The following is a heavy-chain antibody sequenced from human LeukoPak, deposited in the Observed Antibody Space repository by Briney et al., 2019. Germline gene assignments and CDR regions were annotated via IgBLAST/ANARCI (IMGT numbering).Heavy chain of an antibody. V-gene: IGHV1-2*02. CDR2: INPNSGGT. J-gene: IGHJ4*02. D-gene: IGHD3-10*01. CDR1: GYTFTGYY. CDR3: ARDRGVTYGYFDY. Sequence: GASVKVSCKASGYTFTGYYMHWVRQAPGQGLEWMGWINPNSGGTNYAQKFQGRVTMTRDTSISTAYMELSRLRSDDTAVYYCARDRGVTYGYFDYWGQGTLVTVSS.